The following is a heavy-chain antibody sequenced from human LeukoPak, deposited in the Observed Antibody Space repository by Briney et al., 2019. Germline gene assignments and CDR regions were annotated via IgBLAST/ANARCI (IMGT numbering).Heavy chain of an antibody. CDR2: INPNSGGT. V-gene: IGHV1-2*02. CDR1: GYTFTGYY. D-gene: IGHD6-19*01. Sequence: ASVKVSCKASGYTFTGYYIHWVRQAPGQGLEWMGWINPNSGGTNYAQKFQGRVTMTRDTSISTAYMELSRLRSDDTAVYYCARVYSSGWYLDYWGQGTLVTVSS. J-gene: IGHJ4*02. CDR3: ARVYSSGWYLDY.